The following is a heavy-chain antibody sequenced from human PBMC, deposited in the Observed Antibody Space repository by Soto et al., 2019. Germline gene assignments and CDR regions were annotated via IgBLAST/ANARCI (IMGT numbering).Heavy chain of an antibody. D-gene: IGHD2-8*02. J-gene: IGHJ4*02. CDR1: GGSFSGYY. Sequence: QVQLQQWGAGLLKPSETLSLTCAVYGGSFSGYYWTWIRQPPGTGLEWIGEINHSGSTNYNPSLKCLFTISVDTSKNQFSLKLTSVTAADTAVYYCARDKITGLFDYWGQGTLVTVSS. V-gene: IGHV4-34*01. CDR3: ARDKITGLFDY. CDR2: INHSGST.